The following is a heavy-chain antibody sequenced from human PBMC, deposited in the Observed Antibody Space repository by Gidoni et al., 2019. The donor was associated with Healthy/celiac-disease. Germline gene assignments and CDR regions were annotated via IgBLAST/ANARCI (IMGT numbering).Heavy chain of an antibody. CDR1: GGTFSSYA. Sequence: QVQLVQSGAEVKKPGSSVKVSCKASGGTFSSYAISWVRQAPGQGLEWVGRISPILGIANYAQKFQGRVTITADKSTSTAYMELSSLRSEDTAVYYCAREWDPSSGWCDPWGQGTLVTVSS. J-gene: IGHJ5*02. CDR3: AREWDPSSGWCDP. CDR2: ISPILGIA. V-gene: IGHV1-69*04. D-gene: IGHD1-26*01.